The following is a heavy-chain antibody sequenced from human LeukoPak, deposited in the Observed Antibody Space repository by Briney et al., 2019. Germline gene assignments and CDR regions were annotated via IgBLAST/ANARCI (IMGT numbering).Heavy chain of an antibody. D-gene: IGHD2-15*01. CDR2: ISAYNGNT. CDR1: GYTFTSYG. V-gene: IGHV1-18*01. Sequence: ASVKVSCKASGYTFTSYGISWVRQAPGQGLEWMGWISAYNGNTNYAQKLQGRVTMTTDTSTSTAYMELSSLRSEDTAVYYCARHGTLGDCSGGSCPKDYWGQGTLVTVSS. CDR3: ARHGTLGDCSGGSCPKDY. J-gene: IGHJ4*02.